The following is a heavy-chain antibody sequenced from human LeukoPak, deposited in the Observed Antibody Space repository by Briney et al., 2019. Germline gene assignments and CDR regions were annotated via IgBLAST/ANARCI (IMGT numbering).Heavy chain of an antibody. V-gene: IGHV3-30*02. CDR2: IRYDGSNK. CDR1: GFTFSSYG. D-gene: IGHD2-21*02. Sequence: GGSLRLSCAASGFTFSSYGMHWVRQAPGKGLEWVAFIRYDGSNKYYADSVKGRFTISRDNSKNTLYLQMNSLRAEDTAVYYCAKGHCGGDCYPAFDIWGQGTMVTVSS. CDR3: AKGHCGGDCYPAFDI. J-gene: IGHJ3*02.